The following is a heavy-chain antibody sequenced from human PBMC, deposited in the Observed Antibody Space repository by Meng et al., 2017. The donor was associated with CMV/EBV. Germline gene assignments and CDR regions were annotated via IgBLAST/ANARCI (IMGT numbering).Heavy chain of an antibody. D-gene: IGHD2-2*01. Sequence: GESLKISCAASGFPFSSYSMNRVRQAPGEGLGWVSYISSSSSTINYADPVKGRFPISRDNAKNSLYLQMNSLRAEDKAVYYCARAVGESVVPAAAAYFDLWGRGTLVTVSS. CDR2: ISSSSSTI. V-gene: IGHV3-48*04. J-gene: IGHJ2*01. CDR1: GFPFSSYS. CDR3: ARAVGESVVPAAAAYFDL.